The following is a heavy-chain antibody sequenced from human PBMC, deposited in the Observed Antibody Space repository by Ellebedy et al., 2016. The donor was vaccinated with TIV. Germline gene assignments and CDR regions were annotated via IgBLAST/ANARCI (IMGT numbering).Heavy chain of an antibody. J-gene: IGHJ4*02. Sequence: GESLKISCAASGFTFSSYSMNWVRQAPGKGLEWVSSISSSSTYIYYADSLKGRFTISRDNAKNSVYLQMNSLRGEDTGVYYCVTGGGGFWGQGTLVTVSS. CDR3: VTGGGGF. CDR1: GFTFSSYS. V-gene: IGHV3-21*01. CDR2: ISSSSTYI. D-gene: IGHD3-10*01.